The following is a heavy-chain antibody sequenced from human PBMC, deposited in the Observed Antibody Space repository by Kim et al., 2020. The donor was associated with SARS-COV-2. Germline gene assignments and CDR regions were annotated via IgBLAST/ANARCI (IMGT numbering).Heavy chain of an antibody. D-gene: IGHD1-26*01. CDR3: ARLRTNYSGDDCHSLWFDP. J-gene: IGHJ5*02. CDR1: GYSFNNFW. Sequence: GESLKISCQGSGYSFNNFWIGWVRQMPGKGLESMGIIYPEDSDVRYTPSFEGQVIISADKDVSTVYLQWSSLKASDTAMYYCARLRTNYSGDDCHSLWFDPWGQGTLVTVS. V-gene: IGHV5-51*01. CDR2: IYPEDSDV.